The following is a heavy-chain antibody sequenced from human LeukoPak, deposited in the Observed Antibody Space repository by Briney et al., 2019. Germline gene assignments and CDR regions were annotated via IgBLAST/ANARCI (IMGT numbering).Heavy chain of an antibody. CDR1: GFTFSSHW. CDR2: LKQDGSEI. CDR3: AKDRRDGYNNRNLDY. V-gene: IGHV3-7*01. D-gene: IGHD5-24*01. Sequence: PGGSLRLSCVDSGFTFSSHWMSWVRQAPGKGLEWVGNLKQDGSEIYYLDSVKGRFTISRDNAKNSLYLQMNSLRAEDTAVYYCAKDRRDGYNNRNLDYWGQGTLVTVSS. J-gene: IGHJ4*02.